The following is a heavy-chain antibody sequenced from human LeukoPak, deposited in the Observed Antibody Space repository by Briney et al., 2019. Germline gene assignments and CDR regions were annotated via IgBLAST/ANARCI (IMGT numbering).Heavy chain of an antibody. V-gene: IGHV4-34*01. Sequence: PSETLSLTCAVYGGSFSGYYWSWIRQPPGKGLEWSGEINHSGSTNYNPSLKSRVTISVDTSKNQFSLKLSSVTAADTAVYYCARGRWYSSGWYLSYFDYWGQGTLVTVSS. J-gene: IGHJ4*02. CDR2: INHSGST. CDR1: GGSFSGYY. D-gene: IGHD6-19*01. CDR3: ARGRWYSSGWYLSYFDY.